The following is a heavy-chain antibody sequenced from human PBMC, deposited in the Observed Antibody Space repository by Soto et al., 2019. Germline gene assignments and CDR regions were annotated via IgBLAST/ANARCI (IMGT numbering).Heavy chain of an antibody. CDR3: ARDAGTPRADAFDI. D-gene: IGHD1-1*01. J-gene: IGHJ3*02. CDR2: IIPILGIA. V-gene: IGHV1-69*08. Sequence: QVQLVQSGAEVKKPGSSVKVSCKASGGTFSSYTISWVRQAPGQGLEWMGRIIPILGIANYAQKFQGRVTISADKSTSTAYLEPSSLRSEDTAVYYGARDAGTPRADAFDIWGQGTMVTVSS. CDR1: GGTFSSYT.